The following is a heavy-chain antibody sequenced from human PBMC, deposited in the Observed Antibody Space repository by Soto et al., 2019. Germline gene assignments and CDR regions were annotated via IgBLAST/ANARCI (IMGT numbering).Heavy chain of an antibody. D-gene: IGHD5-12*01. CDR3: ARVRSMVATSYFDY. CDR1: GYTFTSYG. CDR2: ISAYNGNT. J-gene: IGHJ4*02. V-gene: IGHV1-18*04. Sequence: GASVKVSCKASGYTFTSYGISWVRQAPGQGLEWMGWISAYNGNTNYAQKLQGRVTMTTDTSTSTAYMELRSLRSDDTAVYYCARVRSMVATSYFDYWGQGTLVTVSS.